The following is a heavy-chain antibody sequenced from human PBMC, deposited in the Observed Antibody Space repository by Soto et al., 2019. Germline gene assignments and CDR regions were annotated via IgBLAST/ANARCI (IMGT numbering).Heavy chain of an antibody. CDR2: IWYDGGNK. D-gene: IGHD1-7*01. V-gene: IGHV3-33*01. J-gene: IGHJ5*02. CDR3: ARALQYNWNFRWFDP. Sequence: PGGSLRLSCAASGFTFSSYGMHWVRQAPGKGLEWVAVIWYDGGNKYYADSVKGRFTISRDNSKNTLYLQMNSLRAEDTAAYYCARALQYNWNFRWFDPWGQGTLVTVSS. CDR1: GFTFSSYG.